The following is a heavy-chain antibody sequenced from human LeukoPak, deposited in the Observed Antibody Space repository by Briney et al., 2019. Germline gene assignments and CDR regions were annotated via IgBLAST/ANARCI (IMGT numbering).Heavy chain of an antibody. CDR2: IYYSGST. J-gene: IGHJ3*02. CDR3: GRSIVREVHLAFYI. CDR1: GRSLCSYY. D-gene: IGHD3-10*01. Sequence: SETLSLTCTVSGRSLCSYYGRWIRQPPGRGGEGVGYIYYSGSTNYNPSRKRRVTISQEKFKKKFSLKNRSVEARDTAVFYCGRSIVREVHLAFYIWGQGTIVTVS. V-gene: IGHV4-59*08.